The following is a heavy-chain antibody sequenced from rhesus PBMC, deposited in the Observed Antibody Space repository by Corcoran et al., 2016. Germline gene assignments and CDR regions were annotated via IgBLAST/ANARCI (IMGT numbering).Heavy chain of an antibody. Sequence: QVQLQQWGEGLVKPSETLSPTCAVYGGSVRGYWWGWLRQPPGKGLEWIGRIRSGGSTNYNPSLKSRVTISIDTSKNQFSLKLSSVTAADTAVYYCARGLPPYYFDYWGQGVLVTVSS. V-gene: IGHV4-160*01. J-gene: IGHJ4*01. CDR2: IRSGGST. D-gene: IGHD4-11*01. CDR3: ARGLPPYYFDY. CDR1: GGSVRGYW.